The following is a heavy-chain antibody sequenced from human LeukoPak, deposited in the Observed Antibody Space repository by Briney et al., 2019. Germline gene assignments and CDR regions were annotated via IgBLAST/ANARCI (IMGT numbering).Heavy chain of an antibody. Sequence: SCKASGGTFSSYGMHWVRQAPGKGLEWVAVISYDGSNKYYADSVKGRFTISRDNSKNTLYLQMNSLRAEDTAVYYCAKANDYGDYSWYSDYWGQGTLVTVSS. CDR3: AKANDYGDYSWYSDY. D-gene: IGHD4-17*01. CDR2: ISYDGSNK. V-gene: IGHV3-30*18. CDR1: GGTFSSYG. J-gene: IGHJ4*02.